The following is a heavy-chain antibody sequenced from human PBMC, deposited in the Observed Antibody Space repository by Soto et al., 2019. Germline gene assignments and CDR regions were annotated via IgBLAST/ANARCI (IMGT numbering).Heavy chain of an antibody. V-gene: IGHV3-7*05. CDR2: IKYDGAEK. D-gene: IGHD3-10*01. Sequence: EVQLVETGGGLVQWGGSLTLSCAVSGFTFSDYWMNWVRQAPGKGLEWVASIKYDGAEKSYVDSVKGRFTISRDNPKNSVYLQMASLRAEDTAVYYCARDGVAPGLYFDQGGQGTPVTVSS. CDR1: GFTFSDYW. J-gene: IGHJ4*02. CDR3: ARDGVAPGLYFDQ.